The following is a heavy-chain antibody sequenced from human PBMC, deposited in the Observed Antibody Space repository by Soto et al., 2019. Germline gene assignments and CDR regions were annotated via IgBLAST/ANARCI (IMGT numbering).Heavy chain of an antibody. CDR3: ARQASNYYYGMDV. J-gene: IGHJ6*02. CDR2: IYPGDSDT. Sequence: GESLKIPCKGSGYSFTNYWIGWVRQLPGKGLEWMGIIYPGDSDTRYSPSFQGQVTISADKSISTAYLQWSSLKASDTAMYYCARQASNYYYGMDVWGQGTTVTAP. V-gene: IGHV5-51*01. CDR1: GYSFTNYW.